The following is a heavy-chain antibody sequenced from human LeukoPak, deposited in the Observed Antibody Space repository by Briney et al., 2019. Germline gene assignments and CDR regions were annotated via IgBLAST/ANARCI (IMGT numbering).Heavy chain of an antibody. CDR2: IKWDSSSI. CDR3: AKDSTPYSSDWTWGAFDI. J-gene: IGHJ3*02. CDR1: GFAFEDSA. Sequence: PGRSLRLSCAASGFAFEDSAMHWVRQAPGRGLEWTSSIKWDSSSIAYAVSVKGRSTISRDNARNSLYLQMNSLRAEDMAFYYCAKDSTPYSSDWTWGAFDIWGQGTMVTVSS. V-gene: IGHV3-9*03. D-gene: IGHD6-19*01.